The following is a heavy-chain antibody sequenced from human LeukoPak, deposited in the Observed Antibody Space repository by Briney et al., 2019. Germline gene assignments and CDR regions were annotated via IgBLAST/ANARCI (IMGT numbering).Heavy chain of an antibody. CDR1: GGTFSSYA. Sequence: ASVKVSCKASGGTFSSYAISWVRQAPGQGLEWMGGIIPIFGTANYAQKFQGRVTITADESTSTAYMELSSLRSEDTAVYYCARDRDIVVVPAAIPGWFDPWAREPWSPSPQ. CDR2: IIPIFGTA. J-gene: IGHJ5*02. D-gene: IGHD2-2*02. CDR3: ARDRDIVVVPAAIPGWFDP. V-gene: IGHV1-69*01.